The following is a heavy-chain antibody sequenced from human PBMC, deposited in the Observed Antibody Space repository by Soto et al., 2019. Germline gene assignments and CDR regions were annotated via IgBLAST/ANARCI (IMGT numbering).Heavy chain of an antibody. V-gene: IGHV4-39*01. CDR3: ARQGDKGRAFDI. CDR1: GGSFSRSSYY. J-gene: IGHJ3*02. CDR2: MYYSGST. Sequence: SETLSLTCTVSGGSFSRSSYYWGWIRQPPGKGLEWIGSMYYSGSTFYNPSLKSRVTLSVDTSKTQFSLKLSSVTAADTAVYYCARQGDKGRAFDIWGQGTMVTVSS. D-gene: IGHD1-26*01.